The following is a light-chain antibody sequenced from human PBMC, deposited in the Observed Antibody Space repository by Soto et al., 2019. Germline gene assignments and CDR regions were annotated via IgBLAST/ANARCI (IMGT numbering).Light chain of an antibody. CDR2: HAY. Sequence: MTQSPSTLSASVGDRVTITCRASQSISSWLAWYQQKPGKAPKLLIYHAYSLESGVPSRFSGSESGTELTITINSLQPDDFETYDCQQYNSYPWTFGQGTKVDIK. V-gene: IGKV1-5*01. J-gene: IGKJ1*01. CDR1: QSISSW. CDR3: QQYNSYPWT.